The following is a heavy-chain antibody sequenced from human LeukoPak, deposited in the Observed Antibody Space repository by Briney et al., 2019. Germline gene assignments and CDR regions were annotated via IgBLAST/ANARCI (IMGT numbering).Heavy chain of an antibody. Sequence: SETLSLTCTVSGGSMSSSYWSWIRQPPGKGLGWIEDIYYSGVSTKYNASLNSRVTMSVDTSKNQFSLKLSSVTAADTAVYYCARVLRYFDWPSVYGMDVWGKGTTVAVSS. V-gene: IGHV4-59*01. CDR2: IYYSGVST. D-gene: IGHD3-9*01. J-gene: IGHJ6*04. CDR1: GGSMSSSY. CDR3: ARVLRYFDWPSVYGMDV.